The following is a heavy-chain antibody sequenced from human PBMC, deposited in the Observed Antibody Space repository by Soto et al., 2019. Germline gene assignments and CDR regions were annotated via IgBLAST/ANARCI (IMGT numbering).Heavy chain of an antibody. Sequence: QVQLQESGPGLVKPSETLSLTCTVSGGSISTYYWTWIRQPPGKGLEWIGYVHYSGTTNYNPSLKSRVTMSVDTSENQFSLKLRSVTAADTDVYYCARGKIIGPWGQGTLVAVSS. J-gene: IGHJ5*02. D-gene: IGHD3-3*01. CDR2: VHYSGTT. V-gene: IGHV4-59*01. CDR1: GGSISTYY. CDR3: ARGKIIGP.